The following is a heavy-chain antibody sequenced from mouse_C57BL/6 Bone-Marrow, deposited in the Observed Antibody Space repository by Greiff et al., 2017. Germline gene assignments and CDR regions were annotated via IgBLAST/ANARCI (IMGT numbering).Heavy chain of an antibody. J-gene: IGHJ2*01. D-gene: IGHD1-1*01. V-gene: IGHV1-81*01. CDR2: IYPRSGNT. CDR1: GYTFTSYG. CDR3: ARSRITTVVAPCFDY. Sequence: VQLQQSGAELARPGASVKLSYKASGYTFTSYGISWVKQRTGQGLEWIGEIYPRSGNTYYNEKFKGKATLTADNSSSTAYMELRSLTSEDSAVYFCARSRITTVVAPCFDYWGQGTTLTVSS.